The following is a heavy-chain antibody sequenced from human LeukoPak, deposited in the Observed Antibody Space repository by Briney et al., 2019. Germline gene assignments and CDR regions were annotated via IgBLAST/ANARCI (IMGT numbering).Heavy chain of an antibody. V-gene: IGHV4-34*01. J-gene: IGHJ4*02. CDR2: INHSGST. Sequence: PSETLSLTCAVYGGSFSGYYWSWIRQPPGKGLEWIGEINHSGSTNYNPSLKSRVTISVDTSKNQFSLKLSSVTAADTAVYYCARGPRGYYLSYFDYDGQGPLIPVTS. D-gene: IGHD3-22*01. CDR3: ARGPRGYYLSYFDY. CDR1: GGSFSGYY.